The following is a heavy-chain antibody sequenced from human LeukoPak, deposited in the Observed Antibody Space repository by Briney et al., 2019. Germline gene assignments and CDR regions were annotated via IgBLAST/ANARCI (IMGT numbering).Heavy chain of an antibody. D-gene: IGHD2-15*01. CDR2: IYYSGST. J-gene: IGHJ4*02. Sequence: SETLSLTCTVSGGSISSSSYYWGWIRQPPGKGLEWIGSIYYSGSTYYSPSLKSRVTISVDTSKNQFSLKLSSVTAADTAVYYCARGPGYCSGGSCFRNLIDYWGQGTLVTVSS. CDR1: GGSISSSSYY. CDR3: ARGPGYCSGGSCFRNLIDY. V-gene: IGHV4-39*01.